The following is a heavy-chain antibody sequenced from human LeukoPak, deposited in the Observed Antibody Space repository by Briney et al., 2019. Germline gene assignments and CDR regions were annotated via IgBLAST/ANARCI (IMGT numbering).Heavy chain of an antibody. D-gene: IGHD3-3*01. CDR3: ARTLGADFWSGSNWYDP. V-gene: IGHV3-48*01. J-gene: IGHJ5*02. CDR2: ISSRSTTI. Sequence: GGSLRLSCAASGFTFSSYSMNWVRQAPGKGLEWVSYISSRSTTISHADSVKGRFTISRDNAKNSLYLQMDSLRAEDTAVYYCARTLGADFWSGSNWYDPWGQGTLVTVSS. CDR1: GFTFSSYS.